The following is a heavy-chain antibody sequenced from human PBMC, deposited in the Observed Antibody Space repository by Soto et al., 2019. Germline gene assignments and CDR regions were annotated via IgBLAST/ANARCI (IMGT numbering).Heavy chain of an antibody. CDR1: GGSVSSGSYY. CDR2: IFYSGST. Sequence: SETLSLTCTVSGGSVSSGSYYWSWIRQPPGKGLEWIGYIFYSGSTNYNPSLKSRVTISVDTSKNQFSLKLSSVTAADTAVYYCARMGFDWFATYDYWGQGTLVTVSS. CDR3: ARMGFDWFATYDY. D-gene: IGHD3-9*01. J-gene: IGHJ4*02. V-gene: IGHV4-61*01.